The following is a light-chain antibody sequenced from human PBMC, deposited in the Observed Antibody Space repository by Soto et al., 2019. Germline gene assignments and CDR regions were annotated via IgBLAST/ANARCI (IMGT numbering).Light chain of an antibody. V-gene: IGLV2-8*01. J-gene: IGLJ2*01. CDR2: EVS. CDR1: SSDVGGYNY. CDR3: SSFAGSFYWV. Sequence: QSALTQPPSASGSPGQSVTISCTGTSSDVGGYNYVSWYQQHPGKAPKLMIYEVSKRPSGVPDRFSGSKSGNTASLTVSGIQAEDEADYYCSSFAGSFYWVFGGGTKLTVL.